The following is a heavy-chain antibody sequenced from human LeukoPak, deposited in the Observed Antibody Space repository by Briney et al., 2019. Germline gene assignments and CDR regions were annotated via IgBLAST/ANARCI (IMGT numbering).Heavy chain of an antibody. CDR3: AKDSKVVPAASNIDY. J-gene: IGHJ4*02. Sequence: PGGSLRLSCAASGFTFSSYGMHWVRQAPGKWLEWVAFIRYDGSNKYYADSVKGRFTISRDNSKNTLYLQMNSLRAEDTAVYYCAKDSKVVPAASNIDYWGQGTLVTVSS. CDR2: IRYDGSNK. V-gene: IGHV3-30*02. D-gene: IGHD2-2*01. CDR1: GFTFSSYG.